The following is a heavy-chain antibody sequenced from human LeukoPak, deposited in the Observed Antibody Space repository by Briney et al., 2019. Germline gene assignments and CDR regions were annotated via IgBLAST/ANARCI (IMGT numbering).Heavy chain of an antibody. CDR1: GGSISSGGYY. CDR3: ARDPGSGSFDY. Sequence: SETLSLTCTVSGGSISSGGYYWSWIRQPPGKGLEWIGYIYHSGSTYYNPSLKSRVTISVDRSKNQFSLKLSSVTAADTAVYYCARDPGSGSFDYWGQGTLVTVSS. D-gene: IGHD3-10*01. CDR2: IYHSGST. J-gene: IGHJ4*02. V-gene: IGHV4-30-2*01.